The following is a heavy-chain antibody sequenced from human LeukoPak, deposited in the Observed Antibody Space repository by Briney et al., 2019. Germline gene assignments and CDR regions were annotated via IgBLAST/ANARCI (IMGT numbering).Heavy chain of an antibody. CDR2: ISAYNGNT. Sequence: ASVKVSCKASGYTFTSYGISWVRQAPGQGLEWMGWISAYNGNTNYAQELQGRVTMTTDTSTSTAYMELRSLRSDDTAVYYCARPLSTAAGTPVQFDPWGQGTLVTVSS. V-gene: IGHV1-18*01. J-gene: IGHJ5*02. D-gene: IGHD6-13*01. CDR3: ARPLSTAAGTPVQFDP. CDR1: GYTFTSYG.